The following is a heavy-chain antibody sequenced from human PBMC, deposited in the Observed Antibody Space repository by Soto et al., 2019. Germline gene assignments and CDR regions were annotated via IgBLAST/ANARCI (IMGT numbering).Heavy chain of an antibody. D-gene: IGHD3-22*01. CDR2: IYHSGST. CDR3: ARDMYDSSGCFDY. Sequence: ASETLSHNRRVSCGSICRSKSWSWVRQPPGKGLEWIGEIYHSGSTNYNPSLKSRVTISVDKSKNQFSLKLSSVTAADTAVYYCARDMYDSSGCFDYWGQGTLVTVS. CDR1: CGSICRSKS. V-gene: IGHV4-4*02. J-gene: IGHJ4*02.